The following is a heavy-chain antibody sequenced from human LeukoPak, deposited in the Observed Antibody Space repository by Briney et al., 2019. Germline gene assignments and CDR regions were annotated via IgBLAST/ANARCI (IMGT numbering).Heavy chain of an antibody. V-gene: IGHV3-23*01. CDR1: GFTFSTYA. CDR3: AKRPEYYYDSSGYNSH. Sequence: GGSLRLSCAGSGFTFSTYAMTWVRQAPAKGREWFSSITGNSGSTYYADSVKGRFTISRDNRKNTLYLQMNSLRAEDTAVYYCAKRPEYYYDSSGYNSHWGQGTLVTVSS. D-gene: IGHD3-22*01. CDR2: ITGNSGST. J-gene: IGHJ4*02.